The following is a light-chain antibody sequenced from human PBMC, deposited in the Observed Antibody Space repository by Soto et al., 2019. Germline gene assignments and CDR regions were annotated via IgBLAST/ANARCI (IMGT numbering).Light chain of an antibody. CDR1: QNIYNY. J-gene: IGKJ1*01. Sequence: DIQMTQSPSSLSASVGDRVTVTCRTSQNIYNYLNWYQQKPGKAPKLLIYAASSVQSGVPSRFSGSGSGTEFTLTISSLEPEDFATYYCQQTYSLPRTFAQGTKV. CDR3: QQTYSLPRT. V-gene: IGKV1-39*01. CDR2: AAS.